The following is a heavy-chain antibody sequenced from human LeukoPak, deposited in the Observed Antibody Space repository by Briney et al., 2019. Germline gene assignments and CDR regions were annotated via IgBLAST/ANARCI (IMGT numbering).Heavy chain of an antibody. CDR2: ISSSSTFL. CDR3: ARTVIGTNYFND. J-gene: IGHJ4*02. CDR1: GFTLRSYS. Sequence: SGRSLRLSCAASGFTLRSYSMNWVRQASGKALECVSTISSSSTFLYYADSVKGRFTISRDNAKNSLDLQMNSLRAEDTAVYYCARTVIGTNYFNDWGQGTLVIVSS. D-gene: IGHD6-19*01. V-gene: IGHV3-21*01.